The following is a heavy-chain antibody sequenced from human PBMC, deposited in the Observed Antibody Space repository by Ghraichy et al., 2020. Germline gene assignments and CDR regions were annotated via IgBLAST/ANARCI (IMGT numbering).Heavy chain of an antibody. CDR2: IYYSGST. V-gene: IGHV4-31*03. J-gene: IGHJ5*02. CDR3: ARFVDIVATTVSAQDWFDP. D-gene: IGHD5-12*01. CDR1: GGSISSGGYY. Sequence: SETLSLTCTVSGGSISSGGYYWSWIRQHPGKGLEWIGYIYYSGSTYYNPSLKSRVTISVDTSKNQFSLKLSSVTAADTAVYYCARFVDIVATTVSAQDWFDPWGQGTLVTVSS.